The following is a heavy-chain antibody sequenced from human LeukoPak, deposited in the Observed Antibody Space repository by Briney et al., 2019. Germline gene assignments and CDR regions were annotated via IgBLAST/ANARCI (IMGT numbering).Heavy chain of an antibody. Sequence: SVTVSCKASGGTFSSYAISWVRQAPGQGLEWMGGIIPIFGTANYAQKFQGRVTVTADKPTSTAYMELSSLRSEDTAVYYCAREQQLATGSRYYYYGMDVWGKGTTVTVSS. V-gene: IGHV1-69*06. CDR2: IIPIFGTA. CDR3: AREQQLATGSRYYYYGMDV. D-gene: IGHD6-13*01. CDR1: GGTFSSYA. J-gene: IGHJ6*04.